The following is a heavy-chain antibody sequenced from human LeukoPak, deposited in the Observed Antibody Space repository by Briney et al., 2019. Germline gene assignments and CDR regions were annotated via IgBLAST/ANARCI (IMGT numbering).Heavy chain of an antibody. CDR3: ARDGGGYAYFDY. Sequence: SGTLSLTCTVSGGSISSGGYYWSWIRQHPGKGLEWIGYIYYSGSTYYNPSLKSRVTISVDTSKNQFSLKLSSVTAADTAVYYCARDGGGYAYFDYWGQGTLVTVSS. D-gene: IGHD5-12*01. J-gene: IGHJ4*02. CDR1: GGSISSGGYY. CDR2: IYYSGST. V-gene: IGHV4-31*03.